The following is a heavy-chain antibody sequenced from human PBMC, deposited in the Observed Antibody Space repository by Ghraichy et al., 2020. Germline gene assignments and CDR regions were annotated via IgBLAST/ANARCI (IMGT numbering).Heavy chain of an antibody. CDR2: ISWNGGRS. Sequence: LSLTCEASGFIFDDYAMHWVRQVPGKGLEWVSVISWNGGRSYYGDSVRGRFTISRDNSKNSLYLQMDSLRIDDTALYYCVKDGGSGNSVYYYRGLDVWGQGSTVTVSS. V-gene: IGHV3-43*01. CDR3: VKDGGSGNSVYYYRGLDV. D-gene: IGHD3-16*01. CDR1: GFIFDDYA. J-gene: IGHJ6*02.